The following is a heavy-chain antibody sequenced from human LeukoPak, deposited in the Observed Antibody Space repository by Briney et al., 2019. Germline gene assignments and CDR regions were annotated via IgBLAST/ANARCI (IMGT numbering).Heavy chain of an antibody. CDR3: ATGVAAGPFDY. CDR1: GGSFSCYY. CDR2: INHSGST. Sequence: SETLSLTCAVYGGSFSCYYWSWIRQPPGKGLEWIGEINHSGSTNYNPSLKSRVTIAVDTYKNQFSLKLSSVTAADTAVYYCATGVAAGPFDYWGQGTLVTVSS. J-gene: IGHJ4*02. V-gene: IGHV4-34*01. D-gene: IGHD6-6*01.